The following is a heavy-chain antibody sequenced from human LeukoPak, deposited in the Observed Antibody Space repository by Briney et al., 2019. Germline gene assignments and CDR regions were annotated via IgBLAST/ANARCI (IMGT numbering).Heavy chain of an antibody. CDR3: ALIAARTWEDY. V-gene: IGHV1-8*02. D-gene: IGHD6-6*01. CDR1: GYTFTSYG. CDR2: MNPNSGNT. Sequence: ASVKVSCKASGYTFTSYGISWVRQATGQGLEWMGWMNPNSGNTGYAQKFQGRVTMTRNTSISTAYMELSSLRSEDTAVYYCALIAARTWEDYWGQGTLVTVSS. J-gene: IGHJ4*02.